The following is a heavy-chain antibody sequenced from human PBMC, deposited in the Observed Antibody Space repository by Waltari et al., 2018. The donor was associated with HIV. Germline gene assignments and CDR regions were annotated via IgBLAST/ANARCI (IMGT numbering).Heavy chain of an antibody. CDR2: IRKRTVGEET. Sequence: DVKLVESGGGVVEPGQSMRLSCEGSGFIFRDHAFNWVRQAHGEGPEWVGFIRKRTVGEETKDGGSVRGTLSVSRNESKSVAHRLMDNLLPEDTASYSCTREAFPHLKTQMVHFAAWGQGTLVIVSS. J-gene: IGHJ4*02. CDR3: TREAFPHLKTQMVHFAA. D-gene: IGHD2-8*01. CDR1: GFIFRDHA. V-gene: IGHV3-49*04.